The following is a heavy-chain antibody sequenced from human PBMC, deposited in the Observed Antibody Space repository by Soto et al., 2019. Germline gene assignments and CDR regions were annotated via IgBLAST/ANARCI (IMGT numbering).Heavy chain of an antibody. CDR2: IYYSGST. Sequence: SETLSLTCTVSGGSISSYYWSWIRQPPGKGLEWIGYIYYSGSTNYNPSLKSRVTISVDTSKNQLSLKLSSVTAADTAVYYCASESTVTDAFDIWGQWTMVIVS. J-gene: IGHJ3*02. CDR3: ASESTVTDAFDI. V-gene: IGHV4-59*01. CDR1: GGSISSYY. D-gene: IGHD4-17*01.